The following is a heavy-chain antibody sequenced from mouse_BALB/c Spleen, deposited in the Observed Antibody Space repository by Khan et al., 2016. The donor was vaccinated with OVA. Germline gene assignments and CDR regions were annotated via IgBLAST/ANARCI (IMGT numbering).Heavy chain of an antibody. CDR3: ARAYYRYDGHYAMDY. CDR1: GFSLSRYN. V-gene: IGHV2-6-4*01. J-gene: IGHJ4*01. D-gene: IGHD2-14*01. Sequence: VELVESGPGLVAPSQSLSITCTVSGFSLSRYNIHWVRQPPGKGLEWLGMIWGGGGTDYNSTLKSGLSIRKDNSKSQVFLKMNSLQTDDTAMYYCARAYYRYDGHYAMDYWGQGTPVTVSS. CDR2: IWGGGGT.